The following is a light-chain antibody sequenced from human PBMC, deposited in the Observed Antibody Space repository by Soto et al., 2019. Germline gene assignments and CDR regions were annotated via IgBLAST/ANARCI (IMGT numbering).Light chain of an antibody. V-gene: IGKV1D-12*01. Sequence: QVTQSPSSVSASLGDRVTITCRASQDIAGYLAWYQHKPGRTPDLLIHGASRLQSGVPARFSGSGSGTDFTLSINSLKNEDGATYYCQQAYSFTITFGQGTRLEIK. J-gene: IGKJ5*01. CDR1: QDIAGY. CDR3: QQAYSFTIT. CDR2: GAS.